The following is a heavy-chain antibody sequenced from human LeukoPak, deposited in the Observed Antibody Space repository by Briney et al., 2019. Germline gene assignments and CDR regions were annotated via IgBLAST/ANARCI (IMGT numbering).Heavy chain of an antibody. V-gene: IGHV3-23*01. D-gene: IGHD2-2*01. CDR1: GFTFSSYA. CDR2: ISGSRGST. J-gene: IGHJ6*04. CDR3: AGGGVVVPAAMVRYYYYGMDV. Sequence: PGGALRLSCAASGFTFSSYAMSWVRQAPGKGLEWVPAISGSRGSTYYADSVKGRFTISRDNSKNTLYPQMNGLRAEDTAVYSCAGGGVVVPAAMVRYYYYGMDVWGKGTTVTVSS.